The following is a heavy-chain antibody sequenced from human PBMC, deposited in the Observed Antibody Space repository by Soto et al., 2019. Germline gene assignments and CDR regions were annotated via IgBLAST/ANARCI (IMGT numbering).Heavy chain of an antibody. CDR1: GFTFSSYG. J-gene: IGHJ6*02. V-gene: IGHV3-33*01. CDR3: ARGVAAAGPYDTYTQYYYYGMDV. D-gene: IGHD6-13*01. Sequence: QVQLVESGGGVVQPGRSLRLSCAASGFTFSSYGMHWVRQAPGKGLEWVAVIWYDGSNKYYADYVKGRFTISRDNSKNTLNLQMNSLRAEDTAVYYCARGVAAAGPYDTYTQYYYYGMDVWGQGTTVTVSS. CDR2: IWYDGSNK.